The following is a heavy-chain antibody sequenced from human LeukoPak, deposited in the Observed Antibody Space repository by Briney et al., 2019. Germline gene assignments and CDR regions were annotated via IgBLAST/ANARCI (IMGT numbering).Heavy chain of an antibody. CDR1: GDSINNDTYY. V-gene: IGHV4-61*10. CDR3: ARDLVVPVGLTGSGSYCTDY. Sequence: SESLSLTCIVSGDSINNDTYYWNWLGQPAGKGLEWIGYIYYSGSTNYNPSLKSRVTMSVDTSKNQFSLKLTSVTAADTAVYYCARDLVVPVGLTGSGSYCTDYWGQGTLVTVSS. CDR2: IYYSGST. J-gene: IGHJ4*02. D-gene: IGHD3-10*01.